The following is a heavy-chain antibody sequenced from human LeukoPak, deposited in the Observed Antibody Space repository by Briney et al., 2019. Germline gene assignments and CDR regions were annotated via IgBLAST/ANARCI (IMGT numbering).Heavy chain of an antibody. D-gene: IGHD4-23*01. CDR3: ARRAFLGYGGNSAAFDI. CDR2: IYYSGST. Sequence: PSETLSLTCTVSGGSISSYYWSWIRQPPGKGLEWIGYIYYSGSTNYNPSLKSRVTISVDTSKNQFSLKLSSVTAADTAVYYCARRAFLGYGGNSAAFDIWGQGTMVTVSS. J-gene: IGHJ3*02. V-gene: IGHV4-59*01. CDR1: GGSISSYY.